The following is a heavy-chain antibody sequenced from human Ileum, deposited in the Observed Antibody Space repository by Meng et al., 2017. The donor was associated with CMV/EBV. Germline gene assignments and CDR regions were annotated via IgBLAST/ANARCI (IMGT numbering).Heavy chain of an antibody. CDR3: AREAARSFAT. J-gene: IGHJ5*02. V-gene: IGHV6-1*01. D-gene: IGHD6-6*01. CDR2: TYYRSEWYN. CDR1: GDSVSTTRAA. Sequence: CAMYGDSVSTTRAAWNWIRQSPSRGLEWLGRTYYRSEWYNDYAVSVRGRITINPDTSRNHFSLQLTSLTPEDTAVYYCAREAARSFATWGQGTLVTVSS.